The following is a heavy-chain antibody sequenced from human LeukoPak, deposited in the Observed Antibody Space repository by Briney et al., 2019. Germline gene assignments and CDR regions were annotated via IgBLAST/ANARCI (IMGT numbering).Heavy chain of an antibody. Sequence: SVNVSCKASGGTFSSYAISWVRQAPGQGLEWMGGIIPIFGTANYAQKFQGRVTITADESTSTAYMELSSLRSEDTAVYYCARGKVPAAIRAFDIWGQGTMVTVSS. J-gene: IGHJ3*02. V-gene: IGHV1-69*13. CDR1: GGTFSSYA. CDR3: ARGKVPAAIRAFDI. CDR2: IIPIFGTA. D-gene: IGHD2-2*01.